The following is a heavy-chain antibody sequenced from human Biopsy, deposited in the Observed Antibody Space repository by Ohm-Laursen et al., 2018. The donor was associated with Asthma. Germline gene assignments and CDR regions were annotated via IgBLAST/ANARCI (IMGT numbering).Heavy chain of an antibody. CDR2: ISKDASTQ. J-gene: IGHJ3*02. D-gene: IGHD1-1*01. CDR3: VRDGTDDAFDI. V-gene: IGHV3-30*03. Sequence: SLRLPCAASGFSFSRYGMHWVRQAPGKGLEWVGVISKDASTQDYADSVKGRFTMARDNSKNTLDLQMNSLREEDTAVYYCVRDGTDDAFDIWGQGTVVSVSS. CDR1: GFSFSRYG.